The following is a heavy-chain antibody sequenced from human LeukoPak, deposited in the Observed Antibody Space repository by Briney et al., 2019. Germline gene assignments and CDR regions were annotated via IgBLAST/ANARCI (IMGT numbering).Heavy chain of an antibody. CDR1: GGTFSSYT. CDR3: CLASSVVVREIDY. CDR2: IIPILGIA. J-gene: IGHJ4*02. D-gene: IGHD2-2*01. Sequence: GASVRVSCKASGGTFSSYTISWVRQAPGQGLEWMGRIIPILGIANYAQKFQGRVTITADKSTSTAYMELSSLRSEDTAVYYCCLASSVVVREIDYWGQGTLVTVSS. V-gene: IGHV1-69*02.